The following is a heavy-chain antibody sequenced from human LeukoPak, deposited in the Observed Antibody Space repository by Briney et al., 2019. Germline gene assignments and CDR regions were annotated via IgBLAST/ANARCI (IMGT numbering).Heavy chain of an antibody. CDR1: GFTFSSYG. CDR2: ISYDGSNK. CDR3: AKDLGAYSSSWQGVNWFDP. Sequence: PGGSLRLSCAASGFTFSSYGMHWVRQAPGKGLEWVAVISYDGSNKYYADSVKGRFTISRDNSKNTLYLQMNSLRAEDTAVYYCAKDLGAYSSSWQGVNWFDPWGQGTLVTVSS. D-gene: IGHD6-13*01. V-gene: IGHV3-30*18. J-gene: IGHJ5*02.